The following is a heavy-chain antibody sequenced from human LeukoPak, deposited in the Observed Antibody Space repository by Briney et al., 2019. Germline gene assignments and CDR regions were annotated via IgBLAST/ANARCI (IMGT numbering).Heavy chain of an antibody. V-gene: IGHV3-7*01. J-gene: IGHJ4*02. Sequence: GGSLRLSCTASGFTFSNFWMGWVRQAPGKGLEWVANIKQDETEKFYLGSVKGRFTISRDNAKNSLYLQMNSLRAEDTAVYYCAREIGRAAGTHYWGQGTLVTVSS. CDR2: IKQDETEK. D-gene: IGHD6-13*01. CDR1: GFTFSNFW. CDR3: AREIGRAAGTHY.